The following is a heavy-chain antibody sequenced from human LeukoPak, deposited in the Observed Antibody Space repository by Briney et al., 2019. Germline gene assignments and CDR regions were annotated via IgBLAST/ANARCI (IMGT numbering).Heavy chain of an antibody. Sequence: SETLSLTCVVFGYSINSGYHWGWIRQPPGRGLEWIGSTHRSGSTYYNPSLKGRVTISVDTSKNHFSLRLSSVTAADTAVYYCARQNWNFDFWGQGTLVTVSS. CDR1: GYSINSGYH. CDR3: ARQNWNFDF. CDR2: THRSGST. D-gene: IGHD1-1*01. V-gene: IGHV4-38-2*01. J-gene: IGHJ4*02.